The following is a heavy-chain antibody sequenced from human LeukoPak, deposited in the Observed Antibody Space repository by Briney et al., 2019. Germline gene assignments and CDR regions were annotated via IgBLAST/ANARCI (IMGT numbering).Heavy chain of an antibody. CDR2: ISWNSGSI. Sequence: GGSLRLSCAASGFTFDDYAMHWVRQAPGKGLEWVSGISWNSGSIGYADSVKGRFTISRDNAKNSLCLQMNSLRAEDTALYYCTKDFRKWEVLSYYYGMDVWGQGTTVTVSS. J-gene: IGHJ6*02. D-gene: IGHD1-26*01. V-gene: IGHV3-9*01. CDR1: GFTFDDYA. CDR3: TKDFRKWEVLSYYYGMDV.